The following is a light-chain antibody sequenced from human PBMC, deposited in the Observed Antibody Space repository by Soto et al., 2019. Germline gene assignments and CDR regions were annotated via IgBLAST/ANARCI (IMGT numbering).Light chain of an antibody. CDR3: QQYNNWPPLT. V-gene: IGKV3-15*01. CDR2: GAS. Sequence: VVMTQSPGTLSVSPGESATLSCRASQSVKTNLAWYQQKVGQAPRLLIYGASTRAAGIPARFSASGSGTDFTLTISSLQSEDFAVYYCQQYNNWPPLTFGGGTKVEIK. CDR1: QSVKTN. J-gene: IGKJ4*01.